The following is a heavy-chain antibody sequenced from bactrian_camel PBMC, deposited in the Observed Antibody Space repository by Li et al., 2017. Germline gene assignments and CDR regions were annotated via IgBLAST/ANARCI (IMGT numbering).Heavy chain of an antibody. CDR1: GYASCMST. CDR2: ISFGYT. V-gene: IGHV3S53*01. J-gene: IGHJ4*01. CDR3: AAGAYCAYCQGGWCAVYHD. Sequence: HVQLVESGGGSVQAGGSLRLSCAVSGYASCMSTMSWYRQAPGKEREFVSTISFGYTTYADSVKGRFTSSKDRFNNNLYLQMNSLEPGDTSRYYCAAGAYCAYCQGGWCAVYHDWGKGTQVTVS. D-gene: IGHD6*01.